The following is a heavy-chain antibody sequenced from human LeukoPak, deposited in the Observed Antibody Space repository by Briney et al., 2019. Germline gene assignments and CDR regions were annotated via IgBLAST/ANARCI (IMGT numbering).Heavy chain of an antibody. CDR2: ISAYNGNT. V-gene: IGHV1-18*01. CDR1: GYTFTSYG. D-gene: IGHD3-10*01. Sequence: ASVKVSCKASGYTFTSYGISWVRQAPGQGLEWMGWISAYNGNTNYAQKLQGRVTMTTDTSTSTAYMELRSLRSDDTAVYYCARGWDYYGSGSYVHYYYYGMDVWGQGTTVTVSS. CDR3: ARGWDYYGSGSYVHYYYYGMDV. J-gene: IGHJ6*02.